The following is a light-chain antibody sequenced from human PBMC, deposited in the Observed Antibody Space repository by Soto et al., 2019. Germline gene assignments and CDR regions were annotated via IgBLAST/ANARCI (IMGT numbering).Light chain of an antibody. CDR2: GAS. CDR1: QSVSSSY. V-gene: IGKV3-20*01. Sequence: EIVLTQSPGTLSLSPGERATLSCRASQSVSSSYLAWYQQKPGQAPRLLIYGASSRATGIPDRFSGSGSGTDFTLTISRLEPDYFAVYYCQQYDSSPQRTFGQGT. J-gene: IGKJ5*01. CDR3: QQYDSSPQRT.